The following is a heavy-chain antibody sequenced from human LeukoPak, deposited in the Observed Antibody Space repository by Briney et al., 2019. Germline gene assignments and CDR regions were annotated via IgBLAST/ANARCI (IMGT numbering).Heavy chain of an antibody. Sequence: SVTVSCKASGGTFSSYAISWVRQAPGQGLEWMGGIIPIFGTANYAQKLQGRVTITADESTSTAYMELSSLRSEDTAVYYCASVGSYDILTGYLTEGGAFDIWGQGTMVTVSS. CDR2: IIPIFGTA. V-gene: IGHV1-69*13. D-gene: IGHD3-9*01. CDR1: GGTFSSYA. CDR3: ASVGSYDILTGYLTEGGAFDI. J-gene: IGHJ3*02.